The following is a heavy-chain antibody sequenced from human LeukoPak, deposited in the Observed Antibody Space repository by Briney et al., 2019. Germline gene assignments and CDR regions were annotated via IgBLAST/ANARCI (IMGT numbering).Heavy chain of an antibody. CDR2: IRYDGSDK. CDR1: RFTFSDYG. V-gene: IGHV3-30*02. J-gene: IGHJ4*02. CDR3: AKGLVGATSLFGY. Sequence: PGGSLRLSCAASRFTFSDYGMHWVRQAPGKGLEWVAFIRYDGSDKDYADSVKGRFTISRDNSKNALNLQMNSPRAEDTAVYYCAKGLVGATSLFGYWGQGTLVTVSS. D-gene: IGHD1-26*01.